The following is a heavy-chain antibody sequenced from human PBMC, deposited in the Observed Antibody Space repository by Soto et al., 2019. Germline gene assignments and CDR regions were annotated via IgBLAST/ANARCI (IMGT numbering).Heavy chain of an antibody. V-gene: IGHV1-46*01. Sequence: ASVKVSCKASGYTFTIYYMHCVLQAPGQGLEWMGIINPSGGSTSYAQKFQGRVTMTRDTSTSTVYMELSSLRSEDTAVYYCARDESSSWVAFDYWGQGTLVTVSS. CDR1: GYTFTIYY. CDR2: INPSGGST. D-gene: IGHD6-13*01. J-gene: IGHJ4*02. CDR3: ARDESSSWVAFDY.